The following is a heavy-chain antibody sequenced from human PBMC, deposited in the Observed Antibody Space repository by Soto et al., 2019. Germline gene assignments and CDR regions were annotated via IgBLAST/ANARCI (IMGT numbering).Heavy chain of an antibody. Sequence: GGSLRLSCAASGFTFSSYSMNWVRQAPGKGLEWVSYISSSSSTIYYADSVKGRFTISRDNSKNTLYLQMNSLRAEDTAVYYCAKENGYSSSWFEFDYWGQGTLVTVSS. J-gene: IGHJ4*02. CDR2: ISSSSSTI. D-gene: IGHD6-13*01. V-gene: IGHV3-48*01. CDR3: AKENGYSSSWFEFDY. CDR1: GFTFSSYS.